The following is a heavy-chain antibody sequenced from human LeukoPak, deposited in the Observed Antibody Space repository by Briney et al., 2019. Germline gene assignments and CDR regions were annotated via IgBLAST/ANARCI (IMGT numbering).Heavy chain of an antibody. CDR1: GFTFSSYA. D-gene: IGHD2-8*01. Sequence: PGGSLRLSCAASGFTFSSYAMTWVRQAPGKGLEWVSAISDTGGSTYDADSVKGRFTISRDSSKNTLYLQMNSLRAEDTAVYYCAKDTSIGRYCTNGVCSPFDYWGQGTLVTVSS. CDR3: AKDTSIGRYCTNGVCSPFDY. J-gene: IGHJ4*02. V-gene: IGHV3-23*01. CDR2: ISDTGGST.